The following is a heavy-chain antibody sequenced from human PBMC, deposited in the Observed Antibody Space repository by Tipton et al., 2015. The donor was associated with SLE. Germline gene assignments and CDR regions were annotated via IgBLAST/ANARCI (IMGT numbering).Heavy chain of an antibody. CDR3: ARVVAVAGIHYYSVDI. J-gene: IGHJ6*02. Sequence: TLSLTCTVSGGSISSGSYYWSWIRQPAGKGLEWIGRIYTSGSTYYNPSLKSRVTMSVDTSRTQFSLKLNSLTAADTAVYYCARVVAVAGIHYYSVDIWGQGTTVTVSS. CDR1: GGSISSGSYY. D-gene: IGHD6-19*01. V-gene: IGHV4-61*02. CDR2: IYTSGST.